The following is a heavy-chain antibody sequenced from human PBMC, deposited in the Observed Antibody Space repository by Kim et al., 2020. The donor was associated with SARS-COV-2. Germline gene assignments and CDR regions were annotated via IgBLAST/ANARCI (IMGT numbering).Heavy chain of an antibody. J-gene: IGHJ6*02. CDR1: GYTFTSYY. D-gene: IGHD4-17*01. CDR3: ARDLTVTTQYYYYYYGMDV. Sequence: ASVKVSCKASGYTFTSYYMHWVRQAPGQGLEWMGIINPSGGSTSYAQKFQGRVTMTRDTSTSIVYMELSSLRSEDTAVYYCARDLTVTTQYYYYYYGMDVWGQGTTVTVSS. V-gene: IGHV1-46*03. CDR2: INPSGGST.